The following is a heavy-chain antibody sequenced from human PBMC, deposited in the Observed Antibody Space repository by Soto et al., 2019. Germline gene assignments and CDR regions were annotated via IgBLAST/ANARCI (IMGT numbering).Heavy chain of an antibody. CDR1: GFTFSSYG. CDR3: VRDSGWLFDS. V-gene: IGHV3-33*01. CDR2: IWYDGSNK. J-gene: IGHJ4*02. Sequence: QVQLVESGGGVLQPGRSLRLSCAASGFTFSSYGMHRVRQAPGKGLEWVAVIWYDGSNKYDADSVKGRFTISRDDSKNTVLRPRNSLRAEDTAVYFCVRDSGWLFDSWGQGTLVTVSS. D-gene: IGHD6-19*01.